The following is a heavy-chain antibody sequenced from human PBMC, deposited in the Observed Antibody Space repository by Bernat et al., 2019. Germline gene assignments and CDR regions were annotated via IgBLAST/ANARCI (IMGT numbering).Heavy chain of an antibody. CDR1: GFTFSSYG. CDR2: ISYDGSNK. Sequence: QVQLVESGGGVVQPGRSLRLSCAASGFTFSSYGMHWVRQAPGKGLEWVAVISYDGSNKYYADSVKGRFTISRDNSKNTLYLQMNSLRAEDTAVYYCAKDPQLARDSLGGRFDPWGQGTLVTVSS. CDR3: AKDPQLARDSLGGRFDP. V-gene: IGHV3-30*18. J-gene: IGHJ5*02. D-gene: IGHD6-13*01.